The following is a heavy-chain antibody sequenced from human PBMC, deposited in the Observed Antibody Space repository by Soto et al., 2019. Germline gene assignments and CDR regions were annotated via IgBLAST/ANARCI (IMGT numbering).Heavy chain of an antibody. Sequence: EVQLLESGGGLVQPGGSLRLSCAASGFTFSSYAMSWVRQAPGKGLEWVSAISSSSSYIYYADSVKGRFTISRDNAKNSLYLQMNSLRAEDTAVYYCARDLQGGPLGYWGQGTLVIVSS. CDR2: ISSSSSYI. J-gene: IGHJ4*02. CDR1: GFTFSSYA. CDR3: ARDLQGGPLGY. D-gene: IGHD3-16*01. V-gene: IGHV3-21*04.